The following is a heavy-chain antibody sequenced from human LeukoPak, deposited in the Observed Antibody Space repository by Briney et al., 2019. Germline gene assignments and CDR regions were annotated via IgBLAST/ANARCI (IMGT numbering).Heavy chain of an antibody. V-gene: IGHV4-59*08. CDR1: GGSISSYY. CDR3: ARQWDTAMACDY. D-gene: IGHD5-18*01. J-gene: IGHJ4*02. CDR2: IYYSGST. Sequence: SETLSFTCTVSGGSISSYYWSWIRQPPGKGLEWIGYIYYSGSTNYNPSLKSRVTISVDTSKNQFSLKLSSVTAADTAVYYCARQWDTAMACDYWGQGTLVTVSS.